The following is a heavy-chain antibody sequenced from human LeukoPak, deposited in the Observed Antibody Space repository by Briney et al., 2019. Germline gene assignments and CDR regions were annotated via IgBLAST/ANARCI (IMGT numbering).Heavy chain of an antibody. CDR2: IKSDGSVT. V-gene: IGHV3-74*01. CDR1: GFSFRNAW. D-gene: IGHD3-3*01. CDR3: ARSDWFDP. Sequence: GGSLRLSCAASGFSFRNAWMHWVRQAPGKGLVWVSRIKSDGSVTVYADSVKGRFTISRDNAKNTLYLQMNSLRVEDTAVYYCARSDWFDPWGQGTLVTVSS. J-gene: IGHJ5*02.